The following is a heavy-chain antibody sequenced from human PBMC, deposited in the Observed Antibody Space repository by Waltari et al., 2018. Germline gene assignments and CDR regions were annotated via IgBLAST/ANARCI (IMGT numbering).Heavy chain of an antibody. D-gene: IGHD1-26*01. CDR1: GGSFSGYY. V-gene: IGHV4-34*01. CDR3: ARRVGSYYYYGMDV. Sequence: QVQLQQWGAGLLKPSETLSLTCAVYGGSFSGYYWSWLRQPPGKALEWIGEIHHSGSPNYNPSLKSRVTISVDTSKNQFSLKLSSVTAADTAVYFCARRVGSYYYYGMDVWGQGTTVTVSS. J-gene: IGHJ6*02. CDR2: IHHSGSP.